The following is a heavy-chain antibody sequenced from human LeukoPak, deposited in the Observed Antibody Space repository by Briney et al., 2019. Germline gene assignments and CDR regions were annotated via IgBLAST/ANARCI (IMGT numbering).Heavy chain of an antibody. CDR2: IYTGGNT. V-gene: IGHV3-66*01. Sequence: SGGSLRLSCAASGFTVSSTYMSWVRQAPGKGLEWVSLIYTGGNTYYADSVKGRFTLSRDNSKNTVYLQMNSLRVEDTAVYYCARVIAVADTFDYWGQGTLVTVSS. CDR3: ARVIAVADTFDY. J-gene: IGHJ4*02. D-gene: IGHD6-19*01. CDR1: GFTVSSTY.